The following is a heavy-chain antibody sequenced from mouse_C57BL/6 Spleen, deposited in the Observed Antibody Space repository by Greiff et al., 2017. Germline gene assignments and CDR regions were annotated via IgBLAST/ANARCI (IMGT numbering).Heavy chain of an antibody. CDR1: GYTFTSYW. J-gene: IGHJ2*01. D-gene: IGHD1-1*01. CDR3: ARRGFRSSYYFDY. CDR2: IYPGSGST. Sequence: VQLQQPGAELVKPGASVKMSCKASGYTFTSYWITWVKQRPGQGLEWIGDIYPGSGSTNYNEKFKSKATLTVDTSSSTAYMQLSSLTSEDSAVYYCARRGFRSSYYFDYWGQGTTLTVSS. V-gene: IGHV1-55*01.